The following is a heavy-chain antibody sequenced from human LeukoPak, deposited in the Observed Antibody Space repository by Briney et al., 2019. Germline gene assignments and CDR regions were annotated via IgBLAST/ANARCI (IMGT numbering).Heavy chain of an antibody. CDR1: GFTFSAYS. CDR2: ISSGSRTI. V-gene: IGHV3-48*01. Sequence: GGSLRLSCAASGFTFSAYSMNWVRQAPGRGLEWVSYISSGSRTIYYADSVKGRFTISRDNADNSLYLPMNSLRADDTAVYYCARESITGDRDFDYWGQGTLITVSS. CDR3: ARESITGDRDFDY. D-gene: IGHD7-27*01. J-gene: IGHJ4*02.